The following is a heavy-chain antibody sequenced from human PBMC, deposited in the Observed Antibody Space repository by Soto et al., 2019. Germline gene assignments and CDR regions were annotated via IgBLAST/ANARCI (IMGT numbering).Heavy chain of an antibody. V-gene: IGHV4-39*01. Sequence: SETRSLTCAVSGGYIDNSNTIWGWIRQPPGKGLELIGGLSYTGGAYYSRSLKGRVAVPVDASKDQVSLRVNTVTAADTAVYYGLRVVGDGTRRTDFDSRGQGILVPVSS. CDR2: LSYTGGA. D-gene: IGHD3-22*01. CDR1: GGYIDNSNTI. CDR3: LRVVGDGTRRTDFDS. J-gene: IGHJ4*02.